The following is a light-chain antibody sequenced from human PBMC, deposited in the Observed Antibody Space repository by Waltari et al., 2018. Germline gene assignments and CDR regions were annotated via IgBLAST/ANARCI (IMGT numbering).Light chain of an antibody. CDR3: QQGNDFPLT. V-gene: IGKV1-12*01. CDR2: DAS. CDR1: RDISRW. Sequence: DIQMTQSPSSVSDSVGDRVTITCRASRDISRWLAWYQQKPGKAPKFLIYDASTLQSGVPSRFSGSGSGREFTLTITSLQPEDFSTYYCQQGNDFPLTFGGGTKVEMK. J-gene: IGKJ4*01.